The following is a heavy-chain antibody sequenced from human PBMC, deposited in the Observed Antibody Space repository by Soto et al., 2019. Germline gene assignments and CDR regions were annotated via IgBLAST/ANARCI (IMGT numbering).Heavy chain of an antibody. D-gene: IGHD3-3*01. Sequence: EVQLVESGGGLAKPGGSLRPSCTASGFTFSNVGMHWVRQAAGKGLEWGGGIKSKTDGGTTDYAAPVKGRFTISRDDSKNTLYLQMHSLKTEDTAVYYCVTVAYYERSGGQGTLVTVSS. CDR1: GFTFSNVG. J-gene: IGHJ4*02. CDR2: IKSKTDGGTT. CDR3: VTVAYYERS. V-gene: IGHV3-15*07.